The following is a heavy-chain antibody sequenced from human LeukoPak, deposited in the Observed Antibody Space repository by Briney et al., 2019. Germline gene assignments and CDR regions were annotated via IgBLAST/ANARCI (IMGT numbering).Heavy chain of an antibody. Sequence: GGSLRLSCAASGFTFSSYAMHWVRQAPGKGLEWVAVISYDGSNKYYADSVKGRFTISRDNSKNTLYLQMNSLRAEDTAVYYCARATGRSDYGDYVHDAFDIWGQGTMVTVSS. J-gene: IGHJ3*02. D-gene: IGHD4-17*01. CDR1: GFTFSSYA. V-gene: IGHV3-30-3*01. CDR2: ISYDGSNK. CDR3: ARATGRSDYGDYVHDAFDI.